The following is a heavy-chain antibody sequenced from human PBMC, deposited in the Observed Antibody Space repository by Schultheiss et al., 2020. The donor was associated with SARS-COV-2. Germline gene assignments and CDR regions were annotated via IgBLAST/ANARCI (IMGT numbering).Heavy chain of an antibody. V-gene: IGHV3-23*01. CDR2: ISGSGGST. CDR3: ANGRTRIATTGPRFEY. Sequence: GGSLRLSCAASGFTFSSYAMSWVRQAPGKGLEWVSAISGSGGSTYYADSVKGRFTISRDNSKNTLYLQMNSLRAEDTAVYYCANGRTRIATTGPRFEYWGQGTLVTVSS. CDR1: GFTFSSYA. J-gene: IGHJ4*02. D-gene: IGHD6-13*01.